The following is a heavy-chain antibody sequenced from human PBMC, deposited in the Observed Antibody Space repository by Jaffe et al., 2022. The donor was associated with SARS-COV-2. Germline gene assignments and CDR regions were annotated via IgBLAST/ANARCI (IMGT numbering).Heavy chain of an antibody. Sequence: QVQLQESGPGLVKPSETLSLTCTVSGGSISSYYWSWIRQPPGKGLEWIGYIYYSGSTNYNPSLKSRVTISVDTSKNQFSLKLSSVTAADTAVYYCARHLSIAARPRPYYYGMDVWGQGTTVTVSS. J-gene: IGHJ6*02. V-gene: IGHV4-59*01. CDR2: IYYSGST. CDR1: GGSISSYY. CDR3: ARHLSIAARPRPYYYGMDV. D-gene: IGHD6-6*01.